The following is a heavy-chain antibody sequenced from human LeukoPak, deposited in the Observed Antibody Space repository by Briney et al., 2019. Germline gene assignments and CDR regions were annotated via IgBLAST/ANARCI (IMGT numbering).Heavy chain of an antibody. D-gene: IGHD1-26*01. CDR3: ARGDLRRAIDY. V-gene: IGHV3-74*01. Sequence: PGGSLRLSRAASGFTFSSYWMHWVRQAPGKGLVWVSRINSDGSSTSYADSVKGRFTISRDNAKNTLYLQMNSLRAEDTAVYYCARGDLRRAIDYWGQGTLVTVSS. J-gene: IGHJ4*02. CDR2: INSDGSST. CDR1: GFTFSSYW.